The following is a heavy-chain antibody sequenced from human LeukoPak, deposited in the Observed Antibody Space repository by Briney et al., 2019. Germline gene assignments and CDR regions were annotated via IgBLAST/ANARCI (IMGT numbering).Heavy chain of an antibody. CDR2: ISYDGSNK. V-gene: IGHV3-30*04. CDR3: AKVSSGWYYYYYYYMDV. Sequence: GGSLRLSCAASGFTFSSYAMHWVRQAPGKGLEWVAVISYDGSNKYYADSVKGRFTISRDNSKNTLYLQMNSLRAEDTAVYYCAKVSSGWYYYYYYYMDVWGKGTTVTISS. D-gene: IGHD6-19*01. J-gene: IGHJ6*03. CDR1: GFTFSSYA.